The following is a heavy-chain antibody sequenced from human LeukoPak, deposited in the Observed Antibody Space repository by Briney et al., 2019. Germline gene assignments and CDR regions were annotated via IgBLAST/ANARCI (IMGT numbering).Heavy chain of an antibody. CDR1: GFTFSSYW. CDR2: IKQDGSEK. Sequence: GGSLRLSCAASGFTFSSYWMSWVRQAPGKRLEWVANIKQDGSEKYYVDSVKGRFTISRDNAKNSLYLQMNGLRAEDTAVYYCARDPYSSGWPSYYYYGMDVWGQGTTVTVSS. J-gene: IGHJ6*02. V-gene: IGHV3-7*01. D-gene: IGHD6-19*01. CDR3: ARDPYSSGWPSYYYYGMDV.